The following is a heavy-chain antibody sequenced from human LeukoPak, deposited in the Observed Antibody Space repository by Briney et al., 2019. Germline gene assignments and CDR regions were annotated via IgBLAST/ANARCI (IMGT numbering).Heavy chain of an antibody. CDR3: ARRGNYYDSSGYYHHWYFDL. CDR1: GGSISNYY. D-gene: IGHD3-22*01. Sequence: SETLSLTCTVSGGSISNYYWSWVRQPPGKGLEWIGHISYSGSTNYNPSLKSRVTISVDTSKNQFSLKLSSVTAADTAVYYCARRGNYYDSSGYYHHWYFDLWGPGTLVTVSS. J-gene: IGHJ2*01. V-gene: IGHV4-59*08. CDR2: ISYSGST.